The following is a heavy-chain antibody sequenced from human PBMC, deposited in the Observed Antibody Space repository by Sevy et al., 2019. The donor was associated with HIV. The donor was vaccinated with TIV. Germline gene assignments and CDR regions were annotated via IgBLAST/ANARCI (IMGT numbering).Heavy chain of an antibody. CDR1: GFTFSSYE. V-gene: IGHV3-23*01. CDR3: AKDITIIVGDAFDV. CDR2: LGGSGGST. Sequence: GGSLRLSCAASGFTFSSYEMNWVRQAPGKGLEWVSALGGSGGSTFYADSVKGRFTISRDNSKNTLYLQMNSLRAEDTAVYYCAKDITIIVGDAFDVWGLGTMVTVSS. J-gene: IGHJ3*01. D-gene: IGHD3-22*01.